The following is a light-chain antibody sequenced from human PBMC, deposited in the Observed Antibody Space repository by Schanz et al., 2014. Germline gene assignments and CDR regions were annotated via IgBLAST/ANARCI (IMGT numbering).Light chain of an antibody. Sequence: QSALTQPRSVSGSPGQSVTISCAGTTSDVGGYNYVSWYQHHPGKVPKLIIYDVSKRPSGVPDRFSGSKSGNTASLTISGLQAEDEADYYCSSYGGSNFVVFGGGTKLTVL. V-gene: IGLV2-11*01. J-gene: IGLJ2*01. CDR1: TSDVGGYNY. CDR2: DVS. CDR3: SSYGGSNFVV.